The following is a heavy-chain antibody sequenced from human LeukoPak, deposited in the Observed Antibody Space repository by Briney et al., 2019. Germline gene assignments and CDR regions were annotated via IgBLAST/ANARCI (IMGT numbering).Heavy chain of an antibody. CDR1: GYTFTSYY. J-gene: IGHJ3*02. CDR3: ARDGAPVFGYYYDSSGSSGAFDI. Sequence: ASVKVSCKASGYTFTSYYVHWVRQAPGQGLEWMGIINPSGGSTSYAQKFQGRVTMTRDTSTSTVYMELSSLRSEDTAVYYCARDGAPVFGYYYDSSGSSGAFDIWGQGTMVTVSS. D-gene: IGHD3-22*01. V-gene: IGHV1-46*01. CDR2: INPSGGST.